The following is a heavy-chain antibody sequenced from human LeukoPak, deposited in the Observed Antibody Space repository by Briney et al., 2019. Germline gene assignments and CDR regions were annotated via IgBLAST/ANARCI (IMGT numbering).Heavy chain of an antibody. CDR1: GYTFTDYY. CDR3: ARVLRFLEWPFDY. Sequence: ATVKISCKVSGYTFTDYYMHWVQQAPGKGLEWMGLVDPEDGETIYAEKFQGRVTITADTFTDTAYMELSSLRSEDTAVYYCARVLRFLEWPFDYWGQGTLVTVSS. CDR2: VDPEDGET. V-gene: IGHV1-69-2*01. D-gene: IGHD3-3*01. J-gene: IGHJ4*02.